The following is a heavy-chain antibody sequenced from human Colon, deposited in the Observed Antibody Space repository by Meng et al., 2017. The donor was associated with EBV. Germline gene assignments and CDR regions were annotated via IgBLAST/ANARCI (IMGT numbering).Heavy chain of an antibody. D-gene: IGHD6-19*01. Sequence: VPLFTSGVELKKPGASVKVSCKASGYTFTRYPMNWVRQAPGQGLEWMGWISTNTGNPTYAQGFTGRFVFSVDTSVSTAYLQISSLKAEDTAVYYCGTLKYTSGFYGPAYWGQGALVTVSS. J-gene: IGHJ4*02. CDR1: GYTFTRYP. V-gene: IGHV7-4-1*02. CDR2: ISTNTGNP. CDR3: GTLKYTSGFYGPAY.